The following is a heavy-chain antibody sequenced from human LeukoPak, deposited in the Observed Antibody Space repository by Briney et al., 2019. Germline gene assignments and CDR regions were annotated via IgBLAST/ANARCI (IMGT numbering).Heavy chain of an antibody. D-gene: IGHD2-2*01. CDR2: LANDGSIE. CDR3: ARSIPAGNRR. J-gene: IGHJ4*02. V-gene: IGHV3-30*03. Sequence: GGSLRLSCAASGFTFSSFGMHWVRQAPGKGLEWVAVLANDGSIEYCADSVKGRFTISRDNAKNSLYLQMNSLRAEDTAVYYCARSIPAGNRRWGQGTLVTVSS. CDR1: GFTFSSFG.